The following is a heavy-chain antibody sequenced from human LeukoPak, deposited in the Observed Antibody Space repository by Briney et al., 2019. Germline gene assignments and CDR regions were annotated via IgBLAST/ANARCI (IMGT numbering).Heavy chain of an antibody. Sequence: PGGSLRLSCAASGFTFRIYNMHWVRQAPGKGLEWVAVITYDGSNKYYSDSVRGRFTISRDNSKNTLYLQMNSLRAEDTAVYYCARRAGAYSHPYDYWGRGTLVTVSS. V-gene: IGHV3-30*14. CDR2: ITYDGSNK. CDR3: ARRAGAYSHPYDY. J-gene: IGHJ4*02. CDR1: GFTFRIYN. D-gene: IGHD4/OR15-4a*01.